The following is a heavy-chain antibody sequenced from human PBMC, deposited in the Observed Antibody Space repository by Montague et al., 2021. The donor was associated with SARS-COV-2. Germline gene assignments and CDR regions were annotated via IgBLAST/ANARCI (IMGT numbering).Heavy chain of an antibody. CDR3: ARQPGGYVGIDH. J-gene: IGHJ4*02. V-gene: IGHV4-4*02. CDR2: IYYGELSFSGAT. D-gene: IGHD6-13*01. CDR1: DGSMSRSNW. Sequence: SETLSLTCAVSDGSMSRSNWWSWVRQPPGKGLEWIGEIYYGELSFSGATHYNPSFESRVTISVDKFKNQLSLTLMSMTAADSAVYYCARQPGGYVGIDHWGQGALVTVSS.